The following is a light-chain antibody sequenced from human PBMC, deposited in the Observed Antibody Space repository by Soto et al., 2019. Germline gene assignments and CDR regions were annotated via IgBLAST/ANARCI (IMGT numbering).Light chain of an antibody. J-gene: IGKJ4*01. CDR3: QQYNNWPPRT. CDR1: QSGSSN. Sequence: EIVMTQSPATLSVSPGERATLSCRASQSGSSNLAWYQQKPGQAPRHLIYAASTRATGIPARFSGSGSGTEFTLTISSLQSEDFAVYYCQQYNNWPPRTFGGGTKVEIK. V-gene: IGKV3-15*01. CDR2: AAS.